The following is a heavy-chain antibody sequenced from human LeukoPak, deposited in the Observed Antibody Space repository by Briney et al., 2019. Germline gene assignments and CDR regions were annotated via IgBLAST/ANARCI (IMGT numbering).Heavy chain of an antibody. CDR1: GYSFTSYW. V-gene: IGHV5-51*03. J-gene: IGHJ4*02. Sequence: GASLKISCKGSGYSFTSYWIGWLRHLPGKGLEDMGIIYPGDSDTRYSPSFQGQVTISADKSISTAYLQWSSLKASDTAMYYCATLVGYGSFFDYWGQGTLVTVSS. CDR2: IYPGDSDT. CDR3: ATLVGYGSFFDY. D-gene: IGHD3-10*01.